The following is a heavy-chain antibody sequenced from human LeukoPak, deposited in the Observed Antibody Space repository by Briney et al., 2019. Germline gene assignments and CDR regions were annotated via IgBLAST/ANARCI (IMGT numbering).Heavy chain of an antibody. J-gene: IGHJ4*02. CDR1: GFTFSNAW. CDR3: TTAYCSSTSCYLSY. D-gene: IGHD2-2*01. CDR2: IKSKTDGGTT. Sequence: GGSLRLSYAASGFTFSNAWMSWVRQAPGKGLEWVGRIKSKTDGGTTDYAAPVKGRFTISRDDSKNTLYLQMNSLKTEDTAVYYCTTAYCSSTSCYLSYWGQGTLVTVSS. V-gene: IGHV3-15*01.